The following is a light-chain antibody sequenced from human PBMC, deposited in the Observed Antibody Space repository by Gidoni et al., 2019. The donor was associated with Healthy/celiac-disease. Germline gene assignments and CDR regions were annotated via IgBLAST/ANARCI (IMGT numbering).Light chain of an antibody. Sequence: DIQMTQSTASMSASVGDRVTITCRASQSISSYLNWYQQKPGNAPKLLIYAASSLQSGVPSRFSGSGSGTDFTLTISSLQPEDFATYYCQQSYSTPRTFGQXTKVEIK. V-gene: IGKV1-39*01. CDR3: QQSYSTPRT. CDR2: AAS. J-gene: IGKJ1*01. CDR1: QSISSY.